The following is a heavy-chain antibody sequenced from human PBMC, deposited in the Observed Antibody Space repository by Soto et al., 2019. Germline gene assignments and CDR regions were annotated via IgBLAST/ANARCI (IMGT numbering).Heavy chain of an antibody. J-gene: IGHJ6*02. CDR2: IYHSGTT. D-gene: IGHD3-3*01. Sequence: SETLSLTCAVSGDSISNNNCWNCVRQPPGKGLQWIGEIYHSGTTNYNPSLKSRVTISVDKSNNQVSLKLSSVTAADTAVYYCARRRITTFGVVINCYGMDVWGQGATVTVSS. V-gene: IGHV4-4*02. CDR1: GDSISNNNC. CDR3: ARRRITTFGVVINCYGMDV.